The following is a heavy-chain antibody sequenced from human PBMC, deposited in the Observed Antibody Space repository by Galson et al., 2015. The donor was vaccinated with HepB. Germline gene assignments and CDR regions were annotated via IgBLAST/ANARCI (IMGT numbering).Heavy chain of an antibody. J-gene: IGHJ6*02. CDR1: GYSFTTYW. D-gene: IGHD4-11*01. Sequence: QSGAEVKKPGESLRISCKGSGYSFTTYWISWVRQMPGKGLEWMGRIDPSDSYTNYSPSFQGHVTISADKSISTVYLQWSSLKASDTAMYYCARGGADYSNNYYYYGMDVWGQGTTVSVSS. CDR2: IDPSDSYT. CDR3: ARGGADYSNNYYYYGMDV. V-gene: IGHV5-10-1*01.